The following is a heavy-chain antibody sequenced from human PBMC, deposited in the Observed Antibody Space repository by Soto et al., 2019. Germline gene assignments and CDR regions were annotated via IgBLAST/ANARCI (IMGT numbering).Heavy chain of an antibody. Sequence: GGSLRLPCAAAGLTLSSYAMSWVRQAPGKGLEWVSAISGIGGRPYYADSGMGRFTISRANSKNTLYLQMNSLRAEDTAVYYCAKDLSYDNAYLCGQRTLVTVSS. CDR3: AKDLSYDNAYL. J-gene: IGHJ5*02. CDR1: GLTLSSYA. CDR2: ISGIGGRP. D-gene: IGHD3-22*01. V-gene: IGHV3-23*01.